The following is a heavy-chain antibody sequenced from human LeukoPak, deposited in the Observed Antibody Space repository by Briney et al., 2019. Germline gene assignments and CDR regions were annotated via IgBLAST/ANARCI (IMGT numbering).Heavy chain of an antibody. D-gene: IGHD3-10*01. Sequence: SETLSLTCTVSGGPISSYSWTWVRQPPGKGLEGIAYMSYSGTTNYNPSLKSRVTISVDTSKKQFSLKLSSVTAADTAVYYCARHEGKLWFGETAMNYWGQGTLVTVSS. CDR2: MSYSGTT. V-gene: IGHV4-59*08. J-gene: IGHJ4*02. CDR1: GGPISSYS. CDR3: ARHEGKLWFGETAMNY.